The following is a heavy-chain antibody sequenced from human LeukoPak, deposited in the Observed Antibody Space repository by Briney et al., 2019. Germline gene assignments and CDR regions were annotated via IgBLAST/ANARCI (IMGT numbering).Heavy chain of an antibody. D-gene: IGHD3-9*01. V-gene: IGHV1-2*02. Sequence: ASVKVSCKASGYTFTGYYMHWVRQAPGQGPEWMGWINPNSGGTNYAQKFQGRVTMTRDTSISTAYMELSRLRSDDTAVYYCARAGSYDILTGYHPFDAFDIWGQGTMVTVSS. J-gene: IGHJ3*02. CDR1: GYTFTGYY. CDR2: INPNSGGT. CDR3: ARAGSYDILTGYHPFDAFDI.